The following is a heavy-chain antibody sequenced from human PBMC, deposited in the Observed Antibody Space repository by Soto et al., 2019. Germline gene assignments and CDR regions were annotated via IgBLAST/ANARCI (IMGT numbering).Heavy chain of an antibody. V-gene: IGHV3-23*01. CDR2: ISGRGGNT. CDR3: ANGGGSARGGSFDY. Sequence: EVQLLESGGGLVQPGGSLRLSCAASGFTFSSYAMSWVRQAPGKGLEWVSAISGRGGNTYYADSVKGRFTISRDNSKNTLDLQMSSLRAEDAAVYYCANGGGSARGGSFDYWGQGTLVTVSS. D-gene: IGHD3-16*01. J-gene: IGHJ4*02. CDR1: GFTFSSYA.